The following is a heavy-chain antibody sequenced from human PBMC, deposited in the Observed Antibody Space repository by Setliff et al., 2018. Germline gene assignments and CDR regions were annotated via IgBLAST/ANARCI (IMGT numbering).Heavy chain of an antibody. CDR2: MNPNSGNT. CDR3: ARDRIPSSSWYGLNWFDP. D-gene: IGHD6-13*01. Sequence: ASVKVSCKASGYTFTSYYMRWVRQATGQGLEWMGWMNPNSGNTGYAQKFRGRVTMTRNTSISTAYMELSSLRSEDTAVYYCARDRIPSSSWYGLNWFDPWGQGTLVTVSS. CDR1: GYTFTSYY. V-gene: IGHV1-8*02. J-gene: IGHJ5*02.